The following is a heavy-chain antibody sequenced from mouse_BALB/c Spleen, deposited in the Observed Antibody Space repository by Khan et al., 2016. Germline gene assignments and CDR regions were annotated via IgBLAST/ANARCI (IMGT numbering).Heavy chain of an antibody. V-gene: IGHV3-6*02. CDR3: ACLREACYFDV. J-gene: IGHJ1*01. CDR2: ISYDGSN. D-gene: IGHD6-2*01. Sequence: EVQLQESGPGLVKPSQSLSLTCSVTGYSITSGYYWNWIRQFPGNKLEWMGYISYDGSNNNNPSLKNRISITRDTYKNKFFLKLNYVTNEDTATYSCACLREACYFDVWGAGTSVTVSS. CDR1: GYSITSGYY.